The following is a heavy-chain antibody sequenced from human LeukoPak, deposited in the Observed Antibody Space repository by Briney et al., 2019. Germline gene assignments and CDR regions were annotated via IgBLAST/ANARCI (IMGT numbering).Heavy chain of an antibody. Sequence: PGGSLRLSCAASGFTVSSNYISWVRQAPGKGLECVPVIYTAGKTYYADSVKGRFTISRDNSKNTLYLQMNSLRAEDTAVYYCAKAMRGSNWNYLNWFDPWGQGTLVTVSS. CDR3: AKAMRGSNWNYLNWFDP. V-gene: IGHV3-53*01. CDR1: GFTVSSNY. J-gene: IGHJ5*02. CDR2: IYTAGKT. D-gene: IGHD1-7*01.